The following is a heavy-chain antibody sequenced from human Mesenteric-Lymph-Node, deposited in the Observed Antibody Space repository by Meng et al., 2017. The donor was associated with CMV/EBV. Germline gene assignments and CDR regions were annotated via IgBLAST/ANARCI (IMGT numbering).Heavy chain of an antibody. D-gene: IGHD3-9*01. CDR2: LNGDGSRT. V-gene: IGHV3-74*01. J-gene: IGHJ4*02. CDR3: ARGSPTGYYYFDY. Sequence: GGSLRLSCAASGFTFSSHWMYWVRQAPGKGLVWVSRLNGDGSRTTYADSVKGRFTISRDNSKNSLYLQMNSLRAEDTAVYYCARGSPTGYYYFDYWGQGTLVTVSS. CDR1: GFTFSSHW.